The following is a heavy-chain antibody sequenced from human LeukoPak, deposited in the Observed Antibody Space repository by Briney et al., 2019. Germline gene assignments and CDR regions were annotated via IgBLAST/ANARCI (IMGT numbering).Heavy chain of an antibody. Sequence: ASVKVSCKASGYTFTSYGISWVRQAPGQGLEWMGWISAYNGNTNYAQKFQGRVTMTRNTSISTAYMELSSLRSEDTAVYYCARGMVGSSWYSGYWFDPWGQGTLVTVSS. V-gene: IGHV1-18*01. CDR2: ISAYNGNT. CDR3: ARGMVGSSWYSGYWFDP. D-gene: IGHD6-13*01. J-gene: IGHJ5*02. CDR1: GYTFTSYG.